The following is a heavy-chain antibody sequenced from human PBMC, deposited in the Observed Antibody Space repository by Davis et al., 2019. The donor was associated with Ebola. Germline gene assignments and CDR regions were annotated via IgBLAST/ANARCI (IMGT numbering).Heavy chain of an antibody. D-gene: IGHD3-3*01. CDR3: ARDDRITINY. Sequence: PSETLSLTCTVSGGSISSSSYYWGWIRQPPGKGLEWIGSIYYSGSTYYNPSLKSRVTISVDTSKNQFSLKLSSVTAADTAVYYCARDDRITINYWGQGTLVTVSS. J-gene: IGHJ4*02. V-gene: IGHV4-39*07. CDR1: GGSISSSSYY. CDR2: IYYSGST.